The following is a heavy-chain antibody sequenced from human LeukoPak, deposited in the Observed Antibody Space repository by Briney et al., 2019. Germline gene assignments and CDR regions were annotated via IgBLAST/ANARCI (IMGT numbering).Heavy chain of an antibody. V-gene: IGHV4-59*01. CDR2: IYYSGST. D-gene: IGHD2-8*01. CDR1: GGSISSYY. CDR3: ARDRGYCTNGVCYTGDAFDI. J-gene: IGHJ3*02. Sequence: SETLSLTCTVSGGSISSYYWSWIRQPPGKGLEWIGYIYYSGSTNYNPSLKSRVTISVDTSMNQFSLKLSSVTAADTAVYYCARDRGYCTNGVCYTGDAFDIWGQGTMVTVSS.